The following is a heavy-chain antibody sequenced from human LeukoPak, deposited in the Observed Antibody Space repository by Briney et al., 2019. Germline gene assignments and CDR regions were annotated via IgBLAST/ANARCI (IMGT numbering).Heavy chain of an antibody. CDR2: INHSGST. CDR3: ARVYGTTP. D-gene: IGHD1-7*01. Sequence: PSETLSLTCAVYGGSFSGYYWSWIRQPPGKGLEWIGEINHSGSTNYNPSLKSRVTISVDTSKNQFSLKPSSVTAADTAVYYCARVYGTTPWGQGTLVTVSS. CDR1: GGSFSGYY. J-gene: IGHJ5*02. V-gene: IGHV4-34*01.